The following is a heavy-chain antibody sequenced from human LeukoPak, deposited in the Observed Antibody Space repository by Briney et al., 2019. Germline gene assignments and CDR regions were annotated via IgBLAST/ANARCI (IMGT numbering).Heavy chain of an antibody. CDR2: INHSGST. Sequence: SETLSLTCAVYGGSFSGYYWSWIRQPPGKGLEWIGEINHSGSTNYNPSLKSRVTISVDTSKNQFSLKLSSVTAADTAVYYCARDRGTQWLVRGDWFDPWGQGTLVTVSS. J-gene: IGHJ5*02. CDR1: GGSFSGYY. V-gene: IGHV4-34*01. CDR3: ARDRGTQWLVRGDWFDP. D-gene: IGHD6-19*01.